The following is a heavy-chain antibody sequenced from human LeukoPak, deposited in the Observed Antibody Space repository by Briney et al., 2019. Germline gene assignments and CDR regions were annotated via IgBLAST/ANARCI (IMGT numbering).Heavy chain of an antibody. V-gene: IGHV5-10-1*01. D-gene: IGHD6-19*01. J-gene: IGHJ6*04. CDR2: IDPSDSYT. Sequence: GESLKISCKGSGYSFTSYWISWVRQMPGKGLEWMGRIDPSDSYTNYSPSFQGHVTISADKSISTAYLQWSSLKASDTAVYYCARRGGWSYYYGMDVWGKGTTVTVSS. CDR1: GYSFTSYW. CDR3: ARRGGWSYYYGMDV.